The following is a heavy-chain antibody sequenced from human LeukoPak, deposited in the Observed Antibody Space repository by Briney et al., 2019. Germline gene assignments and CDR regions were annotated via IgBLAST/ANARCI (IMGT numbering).Heavy chain of an antibody. V-gene: IGHV3-48*03. Sequence: GGSLRLSCAASGFTFSSYEMNWVRQAPGKGLEWLSYISATSTYTNYADSVKGRFTISRDNAKNSLYLQMNSLRAEDTAVYYCASSRGSGSYVNDWGQGTLVTVSS. J-gene: IGHJ4*02. CDR1: GFTFSSYE. D-gene: IGHD3-10*01. CDR3: ASSRGSGSYVND. CDR2: ISATSTYT.